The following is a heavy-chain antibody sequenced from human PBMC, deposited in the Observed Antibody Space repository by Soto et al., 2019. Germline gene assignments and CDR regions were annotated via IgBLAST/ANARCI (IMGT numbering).Heavy chain of an antibody. J-gene: IGHJ3*02. CDR3: ARDSPEATVVRIGAFDI. CDR2: IYYSGST. Sequence: SETLSLTCTVSGGSISSYYWSWIRQPPGKGLEWIGYIYYSGSTNYNPSLKSRVTISVDTSKNQFSLKLSSVTAADTAVYYCARDSPEATVVRIGAFDIWGQEKMVT. D-gene: IGHD4-17*01. CDR1: GGSISSYY. V-gene: IGHV4-59*01.